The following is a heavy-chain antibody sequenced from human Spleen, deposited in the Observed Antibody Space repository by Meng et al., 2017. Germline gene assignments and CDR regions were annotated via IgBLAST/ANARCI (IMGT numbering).Heavy chain of an antibody. J-gene: IGHJ4*02. CDR2: AST. D-gene: IGHD7-27*01. CDR1: GGSVKSRYYQ. V-gene: IGHV4-61*01. CDR3: ARDYWGSLDY. Sequence: QVEVQESGPGRVMPSETPPLICTVSGGSVKSRYYQWSLIRQPPGKGLEWIGFASTNYNPSLKSRLTISLDTSKNHFSLKLTSVTAADTAVYYCARDYWGSLDYWDQGILVTVSS.